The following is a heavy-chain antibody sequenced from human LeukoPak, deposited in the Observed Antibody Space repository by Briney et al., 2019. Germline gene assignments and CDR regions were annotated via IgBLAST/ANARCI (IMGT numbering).Heavy chain of an antibody. J-gene: IGHJ1*01. D-gene: IGHD6-6*01. CDR3: AKDVTSSSPNLGYFQH. CDR1: GFTFSSYW. Sequence: GGSLRLSCAASGFTFSSYWMHWVRQAPGKGLVWVSRINSDGSSTSYADSVKGRFTISRDNAKNTLYLQMNSLRAEDTAVYYCAKDVTSSSPNLGYFQHWGQGTLVTVSS. V-gene: IGHV3-74*01. CDR2: INSDGSST.